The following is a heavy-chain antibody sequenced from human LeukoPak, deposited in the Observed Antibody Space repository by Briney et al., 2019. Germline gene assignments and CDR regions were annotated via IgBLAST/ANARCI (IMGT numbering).Heavy chain of an antibody. CDR3: ARDPYSGTYGDTYYYYMDV. CDR1: GFTFSSYG. J-gene: IGHJ6*03. CDR2: MRYDGSNR. V-gene: IGHV3-30*02. Sequence: PGGSLRLSCAASGFTFSSYGMHWVRQAPGKGLEWVAFMRYDGSNRNYADSVKGRFTISRDNSKNTLYLQMNSLRGEDTAVYYCARDPYSGTYGDTYYYYMDVWGKGTTVTISS. D-gene: IGHD1-26*01.